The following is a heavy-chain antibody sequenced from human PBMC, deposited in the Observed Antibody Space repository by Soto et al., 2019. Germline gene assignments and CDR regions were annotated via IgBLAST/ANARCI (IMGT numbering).Heavy chain of an antibody. D-gene: IGHD3-3*01. CDR2: IDNSGST. CDR1: GGCISNYI. V-gene: IGHV4-4*07. CDR3: ARGGHDFWSSPFNY. Sequence: SESMSLTWTVSGGCISNYICNWNRQPAGKGLEWIGRIDNSGSTKYNPSLKSRITMSGDKSRNQFSLKLNSVTAEDPAASYRARGGHDFWSSPFNYWRRGALVAVSS. J-gene: IGHJ4*02.